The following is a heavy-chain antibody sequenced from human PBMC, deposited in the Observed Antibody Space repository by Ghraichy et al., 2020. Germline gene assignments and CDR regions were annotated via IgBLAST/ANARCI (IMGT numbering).Heavy chain of an antibody. D-gene: IGHD3-10*01. CDR1: GFAFSSYT. V-gene: IGHV3-48*02. Sequence: ETLTLTCAASGFAFSSYTMNWVRQAPGKGLEWVSYISSSSSTISYTDSVKGRFTISRDNAKNSLYLQMNSLRDEDTAVYYCARDDNYYGSGSFDYWGQGTLVTVSS. CDR2: ISSSSSTI. CDR3: ARDDNYYGSGSFDY. J-gene: IGHJ4*02.